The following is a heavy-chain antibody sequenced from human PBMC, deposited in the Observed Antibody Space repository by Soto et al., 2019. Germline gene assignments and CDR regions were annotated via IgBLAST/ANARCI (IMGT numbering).Heavy chain of an antibody. CDR2: IIPIFGTA. V-gene: IGHV1-69*01. CDR1: GGTFSSYA. CDR3: ASGGDIVLMVYAPFDY. J-gene: IGHJ4*02. Sequence: QVQLVQSGAEVKKPGSSVKVSCKASGGTFSSYAISWVRQAPGQGLEWMGGIIPIFGTANYAQKFQGRVTITADESTSTAYMELSSLRSEDTAVYYGASGGDIVLMVYAPFDYWGQGTLVTVSS. D-gene: IGHD2-8*01.